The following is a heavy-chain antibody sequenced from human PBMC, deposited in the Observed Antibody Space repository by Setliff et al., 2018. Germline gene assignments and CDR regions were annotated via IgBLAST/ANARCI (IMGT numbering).Heavy chain of an antibody. J-gene: IGHJ6*03. CDR1: GATFSSYG. D-gene: IGHD3-22*01. Sequence: RASVKVSCKASGATFSSYGISWVRQAPGQGLEWMGGTIPMFGTTEYAQKFQGRLTIITDESTNTAFMQLSSLRSDDTAVYYCAREGVDSRSSTDYRYYMDVWGKGTTVTVSS. V-gene: IGHV1-69*05. CDR3: AREGVDSRSSTDYRYYMDV. CDR2: TIPMFGTT.